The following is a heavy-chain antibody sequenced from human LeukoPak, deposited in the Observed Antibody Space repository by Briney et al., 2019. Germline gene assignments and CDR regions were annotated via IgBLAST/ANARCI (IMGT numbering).Heavy chain of an antibody. CDR3: ARATRGSGSYFDY. J-gene: IGHJ4*02. V-gene: IGHV1-69*04. D-gene: IGHD3-10*01. CDR1: GGTFSSYA. Sequence: SVKVSCKASGGTFSSYAISWVRQAPGQGLEWMGRIIPILGIANYAQKFQGRVTITADKSTSTAYMELSSLRSEDTAVYYCARATRGSGSYFDYWGQGTLVTVSS. CDR2: IIPILGIA.